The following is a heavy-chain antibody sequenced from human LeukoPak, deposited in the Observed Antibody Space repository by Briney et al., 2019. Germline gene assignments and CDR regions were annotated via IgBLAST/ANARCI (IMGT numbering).Heavy chain of an antibody. CDR2: ISAYNGNT. V-gene: IGHV1-18*01. D-gene: IGHD2-15*01. CDR3: ARAWLYCSGGSCYSLYYFDY. J-gene: IGHJ4*02. CDR1: GYTFTSYG. Sequence: ASVKVSCKASGYTFTSYGISWVRQAPGQGLEWMGWISAYNGNTNYAQKLQGRVTMTTDTSTSTAYMELRSLRSDDTAVYYCARAWLYCSGGSCYSLYYFDYWGQGTLVTVSS.